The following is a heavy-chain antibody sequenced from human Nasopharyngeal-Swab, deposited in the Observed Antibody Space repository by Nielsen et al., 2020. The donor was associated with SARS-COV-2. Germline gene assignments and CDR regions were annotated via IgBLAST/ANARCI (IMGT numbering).Heavy chain of an antibody. Sequence: ETLSLTCAVYGGSFSGYYWSWVRQAPGKGLEWVANIKQDGSEKYYVDSVKGRFTISRDNAKNSLYLQMNSLRAEDTAVYYCARDPAAITIFGVVIIGSRSYYFDYWGQGTLVTVSS. CDR1: GGSFSGYY. V-gene: IGHV3-7*01. D-gene: IGHD3-3*01. CDR2: IKQDGSEK. J-gene: IGHJ4*02. CDR3: ARDPAAITIFGVVIIGSRSYYFDY.